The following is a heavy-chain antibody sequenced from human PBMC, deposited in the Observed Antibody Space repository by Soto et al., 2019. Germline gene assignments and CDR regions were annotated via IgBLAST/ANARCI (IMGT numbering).Heavy chain of an antibody. J-gene: IGHJ4*02. CDR2: ISGSGNTS. V-gene: IGHV3-23*01. CDR1: GFTFSSYA. D-gene: IGHD6-13*01. CDR3: AKDRGRTWYEDY. Sequence: EVQLLESGGGLVQTGGSLRLSCAASGFTFSSYAMTWIRQAPGKGLEWVSAISGSGNTSYYADSVKGRFTISRDSSKKMLYLQMNSLRPEDTAVYYCAKDRGRTWYEDYWGQGTLVTVSS.